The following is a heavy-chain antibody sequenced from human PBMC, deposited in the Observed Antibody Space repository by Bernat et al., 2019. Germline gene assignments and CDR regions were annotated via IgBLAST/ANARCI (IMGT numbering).Heavy chain of an antibody. J-gene: IGHJ4*02. CDR1: GGSISSSSYY. D-gene: IGHD3-9*01. V-gene: IGHV4-39*01. CDR2: INNSGIT. CDR3: ASHRVGRYFDWFHY. Sequence: QLLLQESGPGLVKPSETLSLTCTVSGGSISSSSYYWGWIRQPPGKGLEWIGSINNSGITDYNPSVKSRVTISIDTCKSKCSLKLRCVTAADTGVEYGASHRVGRYFDWFHYWGEGTLVTVSS.